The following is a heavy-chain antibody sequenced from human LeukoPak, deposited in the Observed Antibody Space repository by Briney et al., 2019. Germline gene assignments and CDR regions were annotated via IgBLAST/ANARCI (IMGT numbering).Heavy chain of an antibody. D-gene: IGHD1-1*01. CDR2: INPNSGGT. CDR3: TRSPYNNNWYLVY. V-gene: IGHV1-2*02. Sequence: ASVKVSCKASGYTFTGYYMHWVRQAPGQGLEWMGWINPNSGGTNYAQKFQGRVTMTRDTSISTAYMELSRLRSDDTAVYYCTRSPYNNNWYLVYWGQGTLVTVSS. CDR1: GYTFTGYY. J-gene: IGHJ4*02.